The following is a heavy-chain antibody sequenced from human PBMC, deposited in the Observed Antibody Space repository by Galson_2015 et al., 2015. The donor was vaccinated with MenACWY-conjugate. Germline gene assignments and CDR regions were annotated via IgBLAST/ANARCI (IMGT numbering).Heavy chain of an antibody. CDR3: AKTRGASFYFDS. CDR1: GFTFSDYA. Sequence: SLRLSCAASGFTFSDYAMTWVRQAPGRGLEWVSGISGSGDTTYYADPVKGRFATSRDNAKNTLYLQMNSLRPGDTAVFYCAKTRGASFYFDSWGQGTLVTVSS. V-gene: IGHV3-23*01. CDR2: ISGSGDTT. J-gene: IGHJ4*02. D-gene: IGHD1-26*01.